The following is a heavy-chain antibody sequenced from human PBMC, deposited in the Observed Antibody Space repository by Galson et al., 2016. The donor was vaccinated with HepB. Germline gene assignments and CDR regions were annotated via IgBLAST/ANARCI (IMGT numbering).Heavy chain of an antibody. Sequence: ETLSLTCTVSGESLSGYFWSWIRQPPGKGLEWIGEVNHRGTTNYDPSLESRVTISADTSKNRFSLNLSSVTAADTAVYFCARDGFPGFGSFFDYWGHGALVTVSS. CDR3: ARDGFPGFGSFFDY. V-gene: IGHV4-34*01. J-gene: IGHJ4*01. CDR2: VNHRGTT. CDR1: GESLSGYF. D-gene: IGHD3-10*01.